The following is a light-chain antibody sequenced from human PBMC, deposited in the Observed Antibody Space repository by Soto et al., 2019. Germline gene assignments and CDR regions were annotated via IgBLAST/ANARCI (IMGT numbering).Light chain of an antibody. J-gene: IGLJ1*01. Sequence: QSALTQPASVSGSPGQSITISCTGTSSDVGGYNYVSWYQQHPGKAPKLMIYDVSDRPSGVSNRFSGSKSGNTASLTISGLQAEDEADYYCCSYTSSSTPNYVFGIGTKLT. CDR1: SSDVGGYNY. V-gene: IGLV2-14*01. CDR3: CSYTSSSTPNYV. CDR2: DVS.